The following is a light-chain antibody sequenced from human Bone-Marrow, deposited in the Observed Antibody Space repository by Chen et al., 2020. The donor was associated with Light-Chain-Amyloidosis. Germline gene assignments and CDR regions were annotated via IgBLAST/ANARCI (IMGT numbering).Light chain of an antibody. CDR1: NIGATS. J-gene: IGLJ3*02. Sequence: SYVLTPPSSVSVAPGPTAPIACGGNNIGATSVHGYQQTPGQAPLLVVYDDSDRPSGIPERLSGSNSGNTATLTISRVEAGDEADYYCQVWDRSSDRPVFGGGTKLTVL. CDR3: QVWDRSSDRPV. CDR2: DDS. V-gene: IGLV3-21*02.